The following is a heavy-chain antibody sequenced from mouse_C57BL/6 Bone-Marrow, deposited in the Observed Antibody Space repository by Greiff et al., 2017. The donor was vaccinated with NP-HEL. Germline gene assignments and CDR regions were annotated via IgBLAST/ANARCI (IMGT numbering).Heavy chain of an antibody. CDR1: GYTFTSYW. V-gene: IGHV1-59*01. Sequence: VQLQQPGAELVRPGTSVKLSCKASGYTFTSYWMHWVKQRPGQGLEWIGVIDPSDSYTNYNQKFKGKATLTVDTSSSTAYMQLSSLTSEDSAVYYCARRGIYYYGSSYVFFAYWGQGTLVTVSA. J-gene: IGHJ3*01. CDR2: IDPSDSYT. D-gene: IGHD1-1*01. CDR3: ARRGIYYYGSSYVFFAY.